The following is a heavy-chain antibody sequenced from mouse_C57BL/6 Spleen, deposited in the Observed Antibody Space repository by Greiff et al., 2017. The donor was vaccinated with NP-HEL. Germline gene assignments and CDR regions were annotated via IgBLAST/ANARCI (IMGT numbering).Heavy chain of an antibody. D-gene: IGHD4-1*01. J-gene: IGHJ3*01. CDR1: GYSITSGYY. CDR3: ARANWDGVFAY. Sequence: EVQLQQSGPGLVKPSQSLSLTCSVTGYSITSGYYWNWIRQFPGNKLEWLGYISYDGSNNYNPSLKNRISITRDTSKNQFFLKLNSVTTEDTATYYCARANWDGVFAYWGQGTLVTVSA. V-gene: IGHV3-6*01. CDR2: ISYDGSN.